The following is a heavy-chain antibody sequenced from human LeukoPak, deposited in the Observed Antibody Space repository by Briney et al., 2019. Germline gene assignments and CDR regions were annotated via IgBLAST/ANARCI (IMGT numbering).Heavy chain of an antibody. CDR2: IGYDGSNK. J-gene: IGHJ4*02. CDR3: AKDNGYGLYYFDY. Sequence: GSLRLSCAASGFTFSSYGMHWVRQAPGKGLEWVAFIGYDGSNKYYADSVKGRFTISRDNSKNTLYLQMNSLRVEDTAVYYCAKDNGYGLYYFDYWGQGTLVTVSS. V-gene: IGHV3-30*02. D-gene: IGHD3/OR15-3a*01. CDR1: GFTFSSYG.